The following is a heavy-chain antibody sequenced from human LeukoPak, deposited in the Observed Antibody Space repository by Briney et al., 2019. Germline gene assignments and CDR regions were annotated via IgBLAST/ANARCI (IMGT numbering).Heavy chain of an antibody. CDR1: GGSISRHY. Sequence: SETLSLTCTVSGGSISRHYWSWIRQPPGKGLEWIGYIYYSGSTNYNPSLKSRVTISVDTSKNQFSLKLSSVTAADTAVYYCARWHDFWSGCRFDPWGQGTLVTVSS. CDR2: IYYSGST. J-gene: IGHJ5*02. CDR3: ARWHDFWSGCRFDP. V-gene: IGHV4-59*11. D-gene: IGHD3-3*01.